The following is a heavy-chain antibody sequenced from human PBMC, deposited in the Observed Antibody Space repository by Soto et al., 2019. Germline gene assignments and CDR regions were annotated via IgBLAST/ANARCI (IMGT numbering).Heavy chain of an antibody. CDR1: GFTFSTYG. Sequence: QVQLVESGGGVVQPGRSLRLSCAASGFTFSTYGMHWVRQAPGKGLEWVAVIWYDGSNKYYADSVEGRFTLSRDNSKNTLYLQRNSLRAEDTAVYYCARGSYSSSPAAFDYWGQGTLVTVSS. D-gene: IGHD6-6*01. CDR3: ARGSYSSSPAAFDY. V-gene: IGHV3-33*01. J-gene: IGHJ4*02. CDR2: IWYDGSNK.